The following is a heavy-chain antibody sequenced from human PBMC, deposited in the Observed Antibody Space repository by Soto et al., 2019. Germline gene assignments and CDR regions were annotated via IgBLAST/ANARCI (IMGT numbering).Heavy chain of an antibody. V-gene: IGHV4-59*08. CDR1: GDSISSHY. CDR2: VYYTGDT. CDR3: AGADNPYYFDY. Sequence: SETLSLTCTVSGDSISSHYWSWIRQSPGKGLEWIGYVYYTGDTNYNPSLKSRIAISIDTSKKQFSLRLSSVTAADTAVYYCAGADNPYYFDYWGQGTLVTVS. J-gene: IGHJ4*02. D-gene: IGHD1-20*01.